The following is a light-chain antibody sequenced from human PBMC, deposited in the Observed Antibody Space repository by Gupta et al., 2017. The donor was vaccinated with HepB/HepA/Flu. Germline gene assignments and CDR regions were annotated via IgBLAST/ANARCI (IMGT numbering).Light chain of an antibody. J-gene: IGKJ4*01. Sequence: DVQMTHPPSSLYAPVGDRVTITCRASRSISTSLNWYQQKPGKAPKLLISAASTLQSGVPSRFSGSGSGTDFTLSITSLQPEDFATYYCQQTYSSPPITFGGGT. CDR3: QQTYSSPPIT. CDR2: AAS. CDR1: RSISTS. V-gene: IGKV1-39*01.